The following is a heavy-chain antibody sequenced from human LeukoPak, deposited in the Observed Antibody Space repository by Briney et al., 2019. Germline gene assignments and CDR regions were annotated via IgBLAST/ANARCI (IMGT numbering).Heavy chain of an antibody. Sequence: GGSLRLSCAGSGFTFSTYWMSWVRQAPGKGLEWVANINQDGGEKHYVDSVKGRFTISRDNAKDSLDLQLNSLRGEDTAVYYCARMCCGGGKCYLSYFDYWGQGTVVTVSS. CDR3: ARMCCGGGKCYLSYFDY. V-gene: IGHV3-7*04. CDR1: GFTFSTYW. CDR2: INQDGGEK. D-gene: IGHD2-21*01. J-gene: IGHJ4*02.